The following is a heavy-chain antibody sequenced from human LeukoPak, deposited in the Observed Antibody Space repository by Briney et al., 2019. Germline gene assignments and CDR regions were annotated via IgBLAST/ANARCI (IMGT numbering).Heavy chain of an antibody. V-gene: IGHV1-69*13. CDR1: GCTFSSYA. D-gene: IGHD3-9*01. CDR3: ARDPHFDWLVPSYYYYGMAV. J-gene: IGHJ6*04. Sequence: GASVKVSCKASGCTFSSYAISWVRQAPGQGLEWMGGIIPIFGTANYAQKFQGRVTITADESTSTAYMELSSLRSEDTAVYYCARDPHFDWLVPSYYYYGMAVWGKGTTVTVSS. CDR2: IIPIFGTA.